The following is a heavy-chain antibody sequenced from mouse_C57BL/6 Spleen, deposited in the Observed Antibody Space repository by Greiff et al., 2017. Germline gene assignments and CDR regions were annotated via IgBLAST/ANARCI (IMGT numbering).Heavy chain of an antibody. J-gene: IGHJ3*01. D-gene: IGHD4-1*01. V-gene: IGHV14-4*01. Sequence: VQLKESGAELVRPGASVTLSCTASGFNIKDDYMHWVKQRPEQGLEWIGWIDPENGYTEYASKFQGKATITADTSSNTAYLQLSSLTAEDTAVYYCSTDWSGAYWGQGTLVTVSA. CDR2: IDPENGYT. CDR3: STDWSGAY. CDR1: GFNIKDDY.